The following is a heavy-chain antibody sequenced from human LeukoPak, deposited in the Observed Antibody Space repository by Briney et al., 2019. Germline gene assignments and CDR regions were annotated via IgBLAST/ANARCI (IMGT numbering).Heavy chain of an antibody. V-gene: IGHV1-18*01. J-gene: IGHJ5*02. CDR3: ARDSNCSGGCCYSGLFDH. Sequence: GASVKVSCKASGYTFTSYGISWVRQAPGQGLEWMGWISAYNGNTNYAQKLKGRVAMTTDTSTSTAYMELRSLRSDDTAVYYCARDSNCSGGCCYSGLFDHWGQGTLVTVSS. CDR2: ISAYNGNT. D-gene: IGHD2-15*01. CDR1: GYTFTSYG.